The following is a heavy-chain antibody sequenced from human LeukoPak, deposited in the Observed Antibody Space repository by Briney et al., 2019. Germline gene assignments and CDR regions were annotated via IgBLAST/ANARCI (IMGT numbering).Heavy chain of an antibody. V-gene: IGHV3-66*01. J-gene: IGHJ4*02. CDR3: ARDSGYDFVDY. D-gene: IGHD5-12*01. CDR1: GFTVSSNY. Sequence: PGGSLRLSCAASGFTVSSNYMSWVRQAPGKGLEWVSVIYSGGSTYYADSVKGRFTISRDNSKNTLYLQMNSLRAEDTAVYYCARDSGYDFVDYWGQGTLVTVSS. CDR2: IYSGGST.